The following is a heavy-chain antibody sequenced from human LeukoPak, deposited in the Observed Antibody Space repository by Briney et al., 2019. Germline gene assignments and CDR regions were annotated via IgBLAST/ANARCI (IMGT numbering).Heavy chain of an antibody. J-gene: IGHJ3*02. CDR1: GGSISSYY. D-gene: IGHD3-22*01. V-gene: IGHV4-59*01. Sequence: SETLSLTGTGSGGSISSYYWSWIRQPPGKGLEWIGYIYYTGSTDYKPSLKSRVTISVDTSKNQFSLKLSSVTAADTAVYYCARENDSSGYFSLAGAFDIWGQGTMVTVSS. CDR3: ARENDSSGYFSLAGAFDI. CDR2: IYYTGST.